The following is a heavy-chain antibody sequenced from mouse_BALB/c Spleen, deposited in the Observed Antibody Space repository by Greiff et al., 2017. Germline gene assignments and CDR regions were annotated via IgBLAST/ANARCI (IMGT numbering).Heavy chain of an antibody. D-gene: IGHD1-1*01. J-gene: IGHJ4*01. Sequence: EVKLVESGGGLVTPGGSLKLSCAASGFTFSSYAMSWVRQTPEKRLEWVASISSGGSTYYPDSVKGRFTISRDNARNILYLQMSSLRSEDTAMYYCERRRTSTVVAPMDYWGQGTSVTVSS. CDR1: GFTFSSYA. CDR3: ERRRTSTVVAPMDY. V-gene: IGHV5-6-5*01. CDR2: ISSGGST.